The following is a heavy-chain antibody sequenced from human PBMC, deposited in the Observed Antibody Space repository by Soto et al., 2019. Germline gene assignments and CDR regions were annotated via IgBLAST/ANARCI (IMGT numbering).Heavy chain of an antibody. Sequence: KPSETLSLTCTVSGGSISSGGYYWSWIRQHPGKGLEWIGYIYYSGSTYYNPSLKSRVTISVDTSKNQFSLKLSSVTAADTAVYYCTRDGSGPTYGMDVWGQGTTVTVSS. J-gene: IGHJ6*02. V-gene: IGHV4-31*03. CDR1: GGSISSGGYY. CDR3: TRDGSGPTYGMDV. D-gene: IGHD3-10*01. CDR2: IYYSGST.